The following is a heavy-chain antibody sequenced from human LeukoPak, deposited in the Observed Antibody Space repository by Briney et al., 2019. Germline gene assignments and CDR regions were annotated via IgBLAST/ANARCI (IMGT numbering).Heavy chain of an antibody. D-gene: IGHD3-10*01. CDR1: GGSISSYY. Sequence: SETLSLTCTVSGGSISSYYWSWIRQPPGKGLEWIGYIYYSGSTNYNPSLKSRVTISVDTSKNQFSLKLSSVTAADTAVYYCARDRVVRGVNYAFDIWGQGTMVTVSS. CDR2: IYYSGST. CDR3: ARDRVVRGVNYAFDI. V-gene: IGHV4-59*01. J-gene: IGHJ3*02.